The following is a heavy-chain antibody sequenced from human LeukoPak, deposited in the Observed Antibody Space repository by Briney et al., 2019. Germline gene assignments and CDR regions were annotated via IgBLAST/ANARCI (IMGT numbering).Heavy chain of an antibody. CDR2: FYPGDSDT. D-gene: IGHD2-2*01. CDR3: ARQLVPAAMRAYYYYYGMDV. Sequence: GESLKISCKGSGYTFINYWIAWVRQMPGKGLEWMGIFYPGDSDTRYSPSFQGQVTISADKSISTAYLQWSSLKASDTAMYYCARQLVPAAMRAYYYYYGMDVWGQGTTVTVSS. CDR1: GYTFINYW. J-gene: IGHJ6*02. V-gene: IGHV5-51*01.